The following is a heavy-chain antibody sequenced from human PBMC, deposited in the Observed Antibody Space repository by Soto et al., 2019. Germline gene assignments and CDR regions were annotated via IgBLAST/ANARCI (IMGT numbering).Heavy chain of an antibody. Sequence: GGSLRLSCAASGFTFSSYGMHWVRQAPCKGLEWVAVISYDGSNKYYADSVKGRFTISRDNSKNALYLQMNSLRAEDTAMYYCGKDRIHCIITCCDSPYNGMDVGDKGTTVPVSP. D-gene: IGHD2-2*01. CDR1: GFTFSSYG. CDR2: ISYDGSNK. V-gene: IGHV3-30*18. J-gene: IGHJ6*04. CDR3: GKDRIHCIITCCDSPYNGMDV.